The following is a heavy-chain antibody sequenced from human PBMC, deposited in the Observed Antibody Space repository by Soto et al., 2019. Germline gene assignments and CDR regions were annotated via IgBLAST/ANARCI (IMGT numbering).Heavy chain of an antibody. CDR2: IYYSGST. D-gene: IGHD6-19*01. CDR1: GGSISSSSYY. J-gene: IGHJ3*02. CDR3: ARSTVADDAFDI. Sequence: SETLSLTCTVSGGSISSSSYYWGWIRQPPGKGLEWIGNIYYSGSTYYNPSLKSRVTISVDTSRNQFSLKLSSVTAADTAVYYCARSTVADDAFDIWGQGTMVTVSS. V-gene: IGHV4-39*01.